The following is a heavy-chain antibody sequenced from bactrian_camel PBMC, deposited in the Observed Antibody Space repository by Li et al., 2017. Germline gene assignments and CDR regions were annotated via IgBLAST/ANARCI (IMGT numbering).Heavy chain of an antibody. V-gene: IGHV3S1*01. J-gene: IGHJ4*01. CDR2: LYAGFGIT. D-gene: IGHD2*01. CDR1: GFTVEGHC. Sequence: HVQLVESGGDSVQAGGSLTLFCATSGFTVEGHCVAWFRQAPGKEREGVAALYAGFGITYYSDSVNGRFTVSRDSAKNTLYLQMERLKSEDTALYYCTTRISECVYYTSSDGCYSHRGQGTQVTVS.